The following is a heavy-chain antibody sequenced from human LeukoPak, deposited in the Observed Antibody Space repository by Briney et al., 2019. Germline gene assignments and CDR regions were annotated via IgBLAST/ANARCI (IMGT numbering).Heavy chain of an antibody. D-gene: IGHD3-22*01. Sequence: SETLSLTCAVYGGSFSGYYWSWIRQPPGKGLEWIGEINHSGSTNYNPSLKSRVTISVDTSKNQFSLKLSSVTAADTAVYYCAINNYYDSSGYPYYFDYWGQGTLVTVSS. CDR1: GGSFSGYY. CDR2: INHSGST. V-gene: IGHV4-34*01. CDR3: AINNYYDSSGYPYYFDY. J-gene: IGHJ4*02.